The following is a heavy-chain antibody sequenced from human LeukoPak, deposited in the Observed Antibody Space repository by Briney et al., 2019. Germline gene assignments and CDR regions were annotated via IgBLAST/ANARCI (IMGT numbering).Heavy chain of an antibody. D-gene: IGHD6-13*01. J-gene: IGHJ4*02. Sequence: PGGSLRLSCAASGFTFSSYAMNWVRQAPGKGLQWVSSISDSGDSTYYADSVKGRFTISRDNSKNTLYLQMNSLRAEDTAVYYCATTGAEYIAAARCHFDYWGQGTLVTVSS. V-gene: IGHV3-23*01. CDR2: ISDSGDST. CDR3: ATTGAEYIAAARCHFDY. CDR1: GFTFSSYA.